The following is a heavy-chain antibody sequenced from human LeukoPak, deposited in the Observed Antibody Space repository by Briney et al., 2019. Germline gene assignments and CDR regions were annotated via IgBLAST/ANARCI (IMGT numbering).Heavy chain of an antibody. Sequence: SETLSLTCTVSGGSISSSSYYWGWIRQPPGKGLEWIGSIYHSGSTYYNPSLKSRVTISVDTSKNQFSLKLSSVTAADTAAYYCASAKSWMGDAFDIWGQGTMVTVSS. D-gene: IGHD6-13*01. J-gene: IGHJ3*02. V-gene: IGHV4-39*07. CDR3: ASAKSWMGDAFDI. CDR2: IYHSGST. CDR1: GGSISSSSYY.